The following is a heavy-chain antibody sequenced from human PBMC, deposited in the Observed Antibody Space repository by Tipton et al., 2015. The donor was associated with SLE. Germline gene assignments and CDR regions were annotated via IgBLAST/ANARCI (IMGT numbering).Heavy chain of an antibody. CDR2: ITDSGGGT. CDR1: GFTFSNYA. V-gene: IGHV3-23*01. J-gene: IGHJ4*02. D-gene: IGHD5-18*01. Sequence: SLRLSCAASGFTFSNYAMSWFRQAQAPGKGLEWVSGITDSGGGTYYADSVKGRFTISRDNAKNTLYLQMNSLRAEDTAVYYCAKVDRTNMVTSFDFWGQGTLVPVSS. CDR3: AKVDRTNMVTSFDF.